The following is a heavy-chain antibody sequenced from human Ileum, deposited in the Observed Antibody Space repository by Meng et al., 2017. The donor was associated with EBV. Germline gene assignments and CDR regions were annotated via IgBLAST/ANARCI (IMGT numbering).Heavy chain of an antibody. D-gene: IGHD1-26*01. CDR3: ACDAEGELGDYFDY. J-gene: IGHJ4*02. V-gene: IGHV3-23*04. Sequence: EGWVVGSGGGVVQPGGSLRLSCAASGFTFSSYAMGWVRQAPGKGLEWVSRIRGSGDNTYYADSLKGRFTISRDNSGNTLYLQMNSLRVEDTAVYYCACDAEGELGDYFDYWGQGTLVTVSS. CDR1: GFTFSSYA. CDR2: IRGSGDNT.